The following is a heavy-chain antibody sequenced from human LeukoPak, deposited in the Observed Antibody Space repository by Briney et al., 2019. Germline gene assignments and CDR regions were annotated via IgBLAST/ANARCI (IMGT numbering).Heavy chain of an antibody. J-gene: IGHJ6*03. CDR3: AKLGGPYNWDYAGLNYMDV. Sequence: GGSLRLSCAASGFTFNSYAVRWVRQAPGKGLEWVSGISGSGVNTYYADSVKGRFTISRDNSKNTLYLQMNSLRAEDTAVYYCAKLGGPYNWDYAGLNYMDVWGKGTTVTVSS. D-gene: IGHD1-7*01. V-gene: IGHV3-23*01. CDR1: GFTFNSYA. CDR2: ISGSGVNT.